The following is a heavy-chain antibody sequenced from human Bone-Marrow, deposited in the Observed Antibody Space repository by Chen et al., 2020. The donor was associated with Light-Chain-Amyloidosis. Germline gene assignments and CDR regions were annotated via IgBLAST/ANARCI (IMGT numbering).Heavy chain of an antibody. Sequence: QVQLVESGGGVVQPGGSLRLPCAAAGFTFISYGMHWVRQAPGKGLEWVAFIRYDGSNKYYADSVKGRFTISRDNSKNTLYLQMNSLRAEDTAVYYCAKDVDRRLGYYYYMDVWGKGTTVTVSS. CDR1: GFTFISYG. D-gene: IGHD6-19*01. J-gene: IGHJ6*03. CDR3: AKDVDRRLGYYYYMDV. V-gene: IGHV3-30*02. CDR2: IRYDGSNK.